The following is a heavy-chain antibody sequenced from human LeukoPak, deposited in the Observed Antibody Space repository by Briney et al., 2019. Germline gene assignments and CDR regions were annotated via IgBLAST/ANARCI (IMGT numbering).Heavy chain of an antibody. CDR2: ISRSGVNT. D-gene: IGHD5-24*01. Sequence: GGSLRLSCSASGFNFDTYSMHWVRQAPGKGLEFVSTISRSGVNTYYADSVKGRFTISRDNSKNTLYLQMSSLRGGDTAVYFCLTWLPDYWGQGTLVTVSS. J-gene: IGHJ4*02. V-gene: IGHV3-64D*08. CDR1: GFNFDTYS. CDR3: LTWLPDY.